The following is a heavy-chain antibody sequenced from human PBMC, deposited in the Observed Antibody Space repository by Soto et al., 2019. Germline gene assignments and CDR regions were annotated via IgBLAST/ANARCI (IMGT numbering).Heavy chain of an antibody. V-gene: IGHV1-18*01. CDR2: INSYNGNT. CDR1: GYTFTSYG. J-gene: IGHJ5*02. Sequence: ASVKVSCKASGYTFTSYGISWVRQAPGQGLEWMGWINSYNGNTNYAQKLQGRVTMTTDTSTSTAYMELRSLRSDDTAVYYCASDPLACVWFDPWGQGTLVTVSS. CDR3: ASDPLACVWFDP. D-gene: IGHD2-21*01.